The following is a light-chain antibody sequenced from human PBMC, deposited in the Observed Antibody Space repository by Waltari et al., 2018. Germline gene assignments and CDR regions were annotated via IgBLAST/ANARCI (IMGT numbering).Light chain of an antibody. CDR1: IYNIGINT. J-gene: IGLJ3*02. V-gene: IGLV1-44*01. CDR2: STT. CDR3: GAWDDGVKEWV. Sequence: QSVLTQPPSASGTPGRRVTISCSGTIYNIGINTVNWYQQFPGSAPKRLSFSTTQRPSGGPDRFSASKSGTSASLAINGLQAAEEADYYCGAWDDGVKEWVFGGGTKLTVL.